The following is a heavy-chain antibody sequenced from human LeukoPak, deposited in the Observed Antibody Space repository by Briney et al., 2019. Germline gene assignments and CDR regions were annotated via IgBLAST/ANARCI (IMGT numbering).Heavy chain of an antibody. Sequence: GASVTVSCKASGYTFTGYYMHWVRQAPGQGLKWMGWINPNSGGTNYAQKFQGRVTMTRDTSISTAYMELSRLRSDDTAVYYCARDGSPRNWNVVWYYYGMDVWGQGTTITVSS. D-gene: IGHD1-20*01. V-gene: IGHV1-2*02. CDR1: GYTFTGYY. CDR3: ARDGSPRNWNVVWYYYGMDV. CDR2: INPNSGGT. J-gene: IGHJ6*02.